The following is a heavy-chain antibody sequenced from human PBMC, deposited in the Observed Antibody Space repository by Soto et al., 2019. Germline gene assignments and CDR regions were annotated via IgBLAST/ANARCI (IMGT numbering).Heavy chain of an antibody. CDR2: IKQDGSEK. V-gene: IGHV3-7*01. CDR3: AREHYGSGSYRDDAFDI. D-gene: IGHD3-10*01. J-gene: IGHJ3*02. CDR1: GFTFSSYW. Sequence: PGGSLRLSCAASGFTFSSYWMSWVRQAPGKGLEWVANIKQDGSEKYYVDSVKGRFTISRDNAKNSLYLQMNSLRAEDTAVYYCAREHYGSGSYRDDAFDIWGQGTMVTVSS.